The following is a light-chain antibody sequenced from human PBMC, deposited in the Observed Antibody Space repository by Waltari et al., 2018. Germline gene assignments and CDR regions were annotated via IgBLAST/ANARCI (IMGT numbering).Light chain of an antibody. CDR1: SSNLGSNT. J-gene: IGLJ3*02. CDR2: NDD. CDR3: AAWDDTLKGL. V-gene: IGLV1-44*01. Sequence: QSVLTQPPSASGAPGQRVTITCSIGSSNLGSNTGNWYQQFPGTAPKRLMFNDDQRASGVPGRFSGSRSVTSASLAISGLQSEDEATYYCAAWDDTLKGLFGGGTTLTVL.